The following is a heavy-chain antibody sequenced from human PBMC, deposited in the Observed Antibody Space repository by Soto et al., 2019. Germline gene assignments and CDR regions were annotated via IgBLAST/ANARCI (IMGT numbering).Heavy chain of an antibody. CDR1: GGSISSYY. CDR3: ARGAQWELLPRVWHYYSGMDV. D-gene: IGHD1-26*01. J-gene: IGHJ6*02. CDR2: IYYSGST. Sequence: QVQLQESGPGLVKPSETLSLTCTVSGGSISSYYWSWIRQPPGKGLEWIGYIYYSGSTNYNPSLKSRVTISVDTSKNQFSLKLSSVTAADTAVYYCARGAQWELLPRVWHYYSGMDVWGQGTTVTVSS. V-gene: IGHV4-59*01.